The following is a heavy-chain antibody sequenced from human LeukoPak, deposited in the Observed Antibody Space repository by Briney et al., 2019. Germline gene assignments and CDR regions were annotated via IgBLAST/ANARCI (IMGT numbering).Heavy chain of an antibody. CDR3: ARDKRFANKGAFDI. D-gene: IGHD3-10*01. CDR2: IYSGGST. CDR1: GFPFSSNY. J-gene: IGHJ3*02. V-gene: IGHV3-53*01. Sequence: PGGSLLLSCAASGFPFSSNYMSRGRRAPGKGLEWGSGIYSGGSTYYADSVKGRFTISRDNSKNTLYLQMNSLRAEDTAVYYCARDKRFANKGAFDIWGQGTMVTVSS.